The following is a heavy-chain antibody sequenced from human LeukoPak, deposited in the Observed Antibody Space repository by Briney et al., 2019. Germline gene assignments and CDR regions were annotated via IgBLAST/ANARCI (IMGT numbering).Heavy chain of an antibody. CDR1: GGSISSYS. CDR2: FDYSGTT. V-gene: IGHV4-59*01. J-gene: IGHJ6*03. Sequence: SETLSLTCTVSGGSISSYSWSWIRQPPGKGLEWIGYFDYSGTTNYNPSLKRRVTISEDTSKNQFSLKLSSVTAADTAVYYCARVVVFGVVSSDYYYYYMDVWGKGTTVTVSS. CDR3: ARVVVFGVVSSDYYYYYMDV. D-gene: IGHD3-3*01.